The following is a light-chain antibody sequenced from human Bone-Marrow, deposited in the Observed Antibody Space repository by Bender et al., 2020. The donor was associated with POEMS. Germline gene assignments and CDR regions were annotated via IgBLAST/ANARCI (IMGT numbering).Light chain of an antibody. J-gene: IGLJ2*01. V-gene: IGLV3-1*01. CDR3: QAWDSNTAI. CDR1: KLGDKY. Sequence: SHELTQPPSVSVSPGQTASISCSADKLGDKYVCWYQHKPGQSPLLVIYQDNKRPSGIPERFSGSNSGNTATLTISGTQTVDEAYYYCQAWDSNTAIFGGGTRLTVL. CDR2: QDN.